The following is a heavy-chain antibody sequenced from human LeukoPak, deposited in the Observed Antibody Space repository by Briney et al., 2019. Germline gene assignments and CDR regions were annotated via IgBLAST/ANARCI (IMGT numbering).Heavy chain of an antibody. V-gene: IGHV1-18*01. CDR2: ISAYNGNT. CDR1: GYTFTSYG. Sequence: ASVKDSCKASGYTFTSYGISWVRQAPGQGLEWMGWISAYNGNTNYAQKLQGRVTMTTDTSTSTAYMELRSLRSDDTAVYYCARDRESSYYYGSGRPAKDYWGQGTLVTVSS. CDR3: ARDRESSYYYGSGRPAKDY. J-gene: IGHJ4*02. D-gene: IGHD3-10*01.